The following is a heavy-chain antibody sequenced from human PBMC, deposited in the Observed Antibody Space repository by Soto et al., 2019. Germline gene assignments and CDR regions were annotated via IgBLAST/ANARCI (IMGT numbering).Heavy chain of an antibody. J-gene: IGHJ4*02. CDR2: ISTSKGNT. CDR3: ATSSPAFDD. CDR1: GYTFTDYG. Sequence: ASVKVSCKTSGYTFTDYGISWVRQAPGQGLEWMGWISTSKGNTNYAQKFQGRVTMTTDTSTSTGYMELRSLRSDDTAVYYCATSSPAFDDWGQGTLVTVSS. V-gene: IGHV1-18*01.